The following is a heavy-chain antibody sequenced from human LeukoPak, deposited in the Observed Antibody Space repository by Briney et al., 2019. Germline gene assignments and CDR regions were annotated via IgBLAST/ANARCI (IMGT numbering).Heavy chain of an antibody. CDR2: ISSSGSAT. V-gene: IGHV3-48*03. CDR3: AREASGSYYDLDY. CDR1: GFTLSTYE. J-gene: IGHJ4*02. Sequence: PGGSLRLSCAASGFTLSTYEMNWVRQAPGKGLEWVSYISSSGSATYYADSVKGRFAISRDNAKDSLYLQMNSLRAEDTAVYYCAREASGSYYDLDYWGQGTLVTVSS. D-gene: IGHD1-26*01.